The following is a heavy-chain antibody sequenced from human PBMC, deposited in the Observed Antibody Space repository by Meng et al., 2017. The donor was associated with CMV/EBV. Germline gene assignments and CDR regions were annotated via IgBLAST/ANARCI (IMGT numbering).Heavy chain of an antibody. J-gene: IGHJ4*02. CDR1: GYTFTSYY. D-gene: IGHD1-1*01. V-gene: IGHV1-46*01. CDR3: ARLVRRGGTTFRHSDRDFDY. Sequence: ASVKVSCKASGYTFTSYYMHWVRQAPGQGLEWMGIIKPSGGSTSYAQKFQGRVTMTRDTSTGTVYMELSSLRSEDTAVYYCARLVRRGGTTFRHSDRDFDYWGQGTLVNVSS. CDR2: IKPSGGST.